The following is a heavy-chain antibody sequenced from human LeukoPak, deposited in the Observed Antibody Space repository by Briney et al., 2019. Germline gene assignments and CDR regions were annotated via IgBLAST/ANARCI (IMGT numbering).Heavy chain of an antibody. Sequence: GGSLRLSCAASGFTFRNHATNWVRQAPGKGLEWVSSISGSSSDIYYADSVKGRFTISRDNAKNSLYLQMNSLRAEDTAVYYCASGAVAGQFDYWGQGTLVTVSS. CDR1: GFTFRNHA. V-gene: IGHV3-21*01. D-gene: IGHD6-19*01. CDR2: ISGSSSDI. CDR3: ASGAVAGQFDY. J-gene: IGHJ4*02.